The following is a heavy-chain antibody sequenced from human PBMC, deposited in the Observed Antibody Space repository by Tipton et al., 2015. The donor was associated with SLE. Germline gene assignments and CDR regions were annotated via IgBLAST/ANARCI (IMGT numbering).Heavy chain of an antibody. CDR2: INHTGST. D-gene: IGHD6-19*01. J-gene: IGHJ5*02. V-gene: IGHV4-38-2*01. CDR3: ASRSA. Sequence: TLSLTCAVTGYSITSGYYWGWIRQPPGKGLEWIGEINHTGSTIYNPSLKSRVTISVDTSKKQFSLNLFSATAADTAVYYCASRSAWGQGTLVTVSS. CDR1: GYSITSGYY.